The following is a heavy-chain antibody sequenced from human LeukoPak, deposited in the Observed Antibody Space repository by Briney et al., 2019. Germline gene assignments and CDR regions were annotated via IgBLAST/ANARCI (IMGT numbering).Heavy chain of an antibody. CDR1: GVSISSYY. J-gene: IGHJ4*02. CDR2: IYYSGST. CDR3: ARGFGSPDY. V-gene: IGHV4-59*01. Sequence: SETPSLTCTVSGVSISSYYWSWLRQPPGKGLEWIGHIYYSGSTTYNPSLKSRVTISVDTSKNQFSLNLSSVTAADTAAYYCARGFGSPDYWGQGTLVTVSS. D-gene: IGHD3-16*01.